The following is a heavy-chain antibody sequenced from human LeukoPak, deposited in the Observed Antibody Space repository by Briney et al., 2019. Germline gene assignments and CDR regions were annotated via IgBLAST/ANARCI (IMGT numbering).Heavy chain of an antibody. CDR1: GYSFTSHW. J-gene: IGHJ4*02. Sequence: GESLKISCKGSGYSFTSHWIVWVRQMPGKGLEWRGIIYPSDSDTKYTPSFQGQVTISADKSISTAYLQWSRLKASDTAMYYCARTDCSSTSCYLFDYWGQGTLVTVSS. V-gene: IGHV5-51*01. CDR3: ARTDCSSTSCYLFDY. CDR2: IYPSDSDT. D-gene: IGHD2-2*01.